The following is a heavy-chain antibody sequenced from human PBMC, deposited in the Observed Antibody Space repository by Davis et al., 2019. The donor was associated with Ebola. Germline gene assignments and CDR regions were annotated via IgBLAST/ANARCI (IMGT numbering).Heavy chain of an antibody. V-gene: IGHV3-23*01. CDR1: GFTFSSFT. D-gene: IGHD6-13*01. J-gene: IGHJ4*02. CDR3: AKSARSSSWYDSLTLGY. CDR2: ISLTGSDT. Sequence: GESLKISCAASGFTFSSFTMNWVRQAPGTGLEWVSAISLTGSDTFYAASVKGRFTISRDNSKNSLYLQMNSLRTEDTALYYCAKSARSSSWYDSLTLGYWGQGTLVTVSS.